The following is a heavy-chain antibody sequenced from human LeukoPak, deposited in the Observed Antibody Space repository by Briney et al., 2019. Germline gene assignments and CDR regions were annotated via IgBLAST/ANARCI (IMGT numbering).Heavy chain of an antibody. Sequence: SETLSLTCDVSGGSITQTNYWTWVRQPPGKGLEWIGEVNLQGSTNYNPSLMRRVAISVDTSANHVSLQLTSVTAADTAVYYCARDSLPYYYDSSGFPKPDYGMDVWGQGTTVTVSS. D-gene: IGHD3-22*01. CDR1: GGSITQTNY. CDR3: ARDSLPYYYDSSGFPKPDYGMDV. CDR2: VNLQGST. J-gene: IGHJ6*02. V-gene: IGHV4-4*02.